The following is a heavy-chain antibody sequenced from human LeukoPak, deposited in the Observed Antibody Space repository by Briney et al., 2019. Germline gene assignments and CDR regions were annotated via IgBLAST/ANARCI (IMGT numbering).Heavy chain of an antibody. J-gene: IGHJ3*02. CDR1: GGSISTSNYY. CDR2: IYHSGST. V-gene: IGHV4-39*07. CDR3: ARDRVAATLITIAFDI. D-gene: IGHD2-15*01. Sequence: SETLSLTCTVSGGSISTSNYYWGWIRQPPGKGLEWFGSIYHSGSTYYNPSLKSRVTISVDTSKNQFSLKLSSVTAADTAVYYCARDRVAATLITIAFDIWGQGTMVTVSS.